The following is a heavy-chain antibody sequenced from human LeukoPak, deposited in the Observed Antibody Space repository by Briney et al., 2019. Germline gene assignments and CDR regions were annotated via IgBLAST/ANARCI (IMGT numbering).Heavy chain of an antibody. J-gene: IGHJ3*02. V-gene: IGHV3-9*01. CDR3: AKAGWLQLNDAFDI. CDR1: GFTLDDYA. Sequence: PGGSLRLSCAASGFTLDDYAMHWVRQAPGKGLEWVSGISWNSGSIGYADSVKGRFTISRDNAKNSLYLQMNSLRAEDTALYYRAKAGWLQLNDAFDIWGQGTMVTVSS. CDR2: ISWNSGSI. D-gene: IGHD5-24*01.